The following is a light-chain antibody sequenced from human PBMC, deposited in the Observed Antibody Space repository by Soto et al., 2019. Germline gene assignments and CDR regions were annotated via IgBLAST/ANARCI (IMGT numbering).Light chain of an antibody. J-gene: IGKJ1*01. CDR2: AAS. CDR1: QDITNY. V-gene: IGKV1-27*01. CDR3: QKYNSAPTWT. Sequence: DIQMTQSPSSLSASVGDRVTITCRATQDITNYLAWYQQKPGKVPKLLIDAASTLQSGVPSRFRGSGSGTDFTLTISGLQPEDVATYYCQKYNSAPTWTFGQGTKVEIK.